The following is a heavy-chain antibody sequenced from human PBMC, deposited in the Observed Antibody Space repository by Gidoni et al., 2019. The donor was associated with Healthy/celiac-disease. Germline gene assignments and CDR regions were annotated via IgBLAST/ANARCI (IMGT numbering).Heavy chain of an antibody. CDR3: ARVIRDSGYDYFDY. D-gene: IGHD5-12*01. CDR1: GGPISSGGYY. J-gene: IGHJ4*02. CDR2: IYYSGST. Sequence: QVQLQESGPGLVKPSQTLSLTCTVSGGPISSGGYYWSWIRQHPGKGLEWIGYIYYSGSTYYNPSLKSRVTISVDTSKNQFSLKLSSVTAADTAVYYCARVIRDSGYDYFDYWGQGTLVTVSS. V-gene: IGHV4-31*03.